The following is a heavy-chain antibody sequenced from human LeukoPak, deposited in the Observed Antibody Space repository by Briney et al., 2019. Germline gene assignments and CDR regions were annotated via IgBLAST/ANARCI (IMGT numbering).Heavy chain of an antibody. Sequence: GGSLRLSCAASGFTFNTYNMNWVRQAPGQGLEWVSSITSSSSYIYYADSVKGRFTISRDNAKNSLYLQMNSLQTEDTTVYYCTTDRGIAVRPLFDYWGQGTLVTVSS. CDR1: GFTFNTYN. CDR3: TTDRGIAVRPLFDY. CDR2: ITSSSSYI. V-gene: IGHV3-21*03. D-gene: IGHD6-19*01. J-gene: IGHJ4*02.